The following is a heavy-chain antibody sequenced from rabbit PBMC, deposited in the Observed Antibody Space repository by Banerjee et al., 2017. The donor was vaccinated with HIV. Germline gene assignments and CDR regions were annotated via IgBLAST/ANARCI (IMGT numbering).Heavy chain of an antibody. Sequence: QSLEESGGDLVKPGASLTLTCTASGFSFSSNYYMCWVRQAPGKGLEWIACIYAGSSGSTDYASWVNGRFTISLDNAQNTVFLQMTSLTAADTATYLCARDLAGVIGWNFNLWGQGTLVTVS. D-gene: IGHD4-1*01. CDR2: IYAGSSGST. J-gene: IGHJ4*01. V-gene: IGHV1S40*01. CDR3: ARDLAGVIGWNFNL. CDR1: GFSFSSNYY.